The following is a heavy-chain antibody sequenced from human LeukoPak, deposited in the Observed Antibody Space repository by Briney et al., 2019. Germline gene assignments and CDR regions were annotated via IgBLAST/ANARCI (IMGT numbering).Heavy chain of an antibody. D-gene: IGHD1/OR15-1a*01. J-gene: IGHJ3*01. Sequence: ASVKVSCKASGYTFTSYYMHWVRQAPGQGLEWMGIINPSGGSTTYAQKFQGRVTMTRDTSTSTVYMELSSLRSEDTAVYYCAREPKGTGTSDAFDVWGQGTMVTVSS. CDR3: AREPKGTGTSDAFDV. CDR1: GYTFTSYY. V-gene: IGHV1-46*01. CDR2: INPSGGST.